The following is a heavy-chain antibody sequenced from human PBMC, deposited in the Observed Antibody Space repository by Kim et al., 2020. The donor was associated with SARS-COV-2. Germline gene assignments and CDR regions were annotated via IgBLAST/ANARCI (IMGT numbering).Heavy chain of an antibody. Sequence: ASVKVSCKASGYTFTSYGISWVRQAPGQGLEWMGWISAYNGNTNYAQKLQGRVTMTTDTSTSTAYMELRSLRSDDTAVYYCARDDWGTFCSSTSCYPGGYYYGMDVWGQGTTVTVSS. V-gene: IGHV1-18*01. CDR2: ISAYNGNT. CDR1: GYTFTSYG. CDR3: ARDDWGTFCSSTSCYPGGYYYGMDV. D-gene: IGHD2-2*01. J-gene: IGHJ6*02.